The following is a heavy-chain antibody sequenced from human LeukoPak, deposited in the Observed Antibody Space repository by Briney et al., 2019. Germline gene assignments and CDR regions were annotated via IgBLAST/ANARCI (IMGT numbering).Heavy chain of an antibody. CDR2: LSGSGSSA. Sequence: GGSLRLSCAASGFTFSTYAMSWVRQAPGKGLEWVSGLSGSGSSAYYADSVKGRFTVSRDNSKNTLYLQMNSLRPEDTAVYYCAKGLTNLGDDWGQGTLVTVSS. D-gene: IGHD3-9*01. CDR3: AKGLTNLGDD. V-gene: IGHV3-23*01. CDR1: GFTFSTYA. J-gene: IGHJ4*02.